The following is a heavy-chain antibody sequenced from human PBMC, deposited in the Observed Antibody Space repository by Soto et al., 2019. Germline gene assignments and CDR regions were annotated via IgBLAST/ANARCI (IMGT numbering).Heavy chain of an antibody. D-gene: IGHD4-17*01. CDR2: MFHSGHT. J-gene: IGHJ6*02. CDR1: GDSINSGGSS. Sequence: QLQLQESGSGLVKPSQTLSLTCTVSGDSINSGGSSWSWIRQPPEKGLEWIGYMFHSGHTYYNPSLKRRSTRSIDKCKNQLSLKLISVTAADTAVYYCARGLGDPGWANGDYYYGMDVWGQGTTVTVSS. V-gene: IGHV4-30-2*01. CDR3: ARGLGDPGWANGDYYYGMDV.